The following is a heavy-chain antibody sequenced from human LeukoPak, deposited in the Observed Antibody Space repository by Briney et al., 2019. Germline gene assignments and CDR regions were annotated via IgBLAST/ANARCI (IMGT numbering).Heavy chain of an antibody. Sequence: SQTLSLTCAISGDSVSSNSAAWNWIRQSPSRGLEWLGRTYYRSKWYNDCAVSVKSRITINPDTSKNQFSLQLNSVTPEDTAVYYCARGRYYYDSSGYYKRSTYYYYYMDVWGKGTTVTISS. V-gene: IGHV6-1*01. D-gene: IGHD3-22*01. J-gene: IGHJ6*03. CDR1: GDSVSSNSAA. CDR3: ARGRYYYDSSGYYKRSTYYYYYMDV. CDR2: TYYRSKWYN.